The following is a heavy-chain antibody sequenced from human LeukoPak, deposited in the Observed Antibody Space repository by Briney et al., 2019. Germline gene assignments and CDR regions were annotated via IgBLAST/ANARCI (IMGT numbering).Heavy chain of an antibody. CDR3: AINGGGDSGYGNFDY. Sequence: PGGSLRLSCAASGFTFDDYTMHWARQAPGKGLEWVSLISWDGGSTYYADSVKGRFTISRDNAKNSLYLQMNSLRAEDTAFYYCAINGGGDSGYGNFDYWGQGTLVTVSS. V-gene: IGHV3-43*01. J-gene: IGHJ4*02. CDR2: ISWDGGST. CDR1: GFTFDDYT. D-gene: IGHD5-12*01.